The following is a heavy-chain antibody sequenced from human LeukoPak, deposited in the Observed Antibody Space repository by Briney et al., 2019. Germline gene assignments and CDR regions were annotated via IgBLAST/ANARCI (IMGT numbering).Heavy chain of an antibody. J-gene: IGHJ4*02. CDR1: GGYISSYY. CDR3: ARGKRLGGYVFRIGYFDY. CDR2: VYYTGST. D-gene: IGHD5-12*01. Sequence: ASETLSLTCTVSGGYISSYYWSWIRQPPGEGLEWIGYVYYTGSTNYNPSLKSRVSISVDTSKNQFSLKLSSVTAADTAVYYCARGKRLGGYVFRIGYFDYWGQGTLVTVSS. V-gene: IGHV4-59*12.